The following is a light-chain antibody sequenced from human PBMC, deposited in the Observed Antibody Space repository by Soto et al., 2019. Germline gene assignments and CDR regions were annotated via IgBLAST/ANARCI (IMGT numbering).Light chain of an antibody. V-gene: IGKV1-5*03. CDR3: QQYHTYSWT. CDR1: ENIGVW. CDR2: KAS. Sequence: DIQMTQSPSTLSASVGYRFTITCRASENIGVWLAWYQQKPGKAPKLLIYKASSLQSGVPSRFSGGGSGTEFTLTISSLQPDDFATYYCQQYHTYSWTFGQGTRGDIK. J-gene: IGKJ1*01.